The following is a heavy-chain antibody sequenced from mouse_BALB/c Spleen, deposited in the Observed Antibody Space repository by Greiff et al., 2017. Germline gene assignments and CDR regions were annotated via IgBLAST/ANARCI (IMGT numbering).Heavy chain of an antibody. CDR1: GYSITSDYA. J-gene: IGHJ3*01. Sequence: DVKLVESGPGLVKPSQSLSLTCTVTGYSITSDYAWNWIRQFPGNKLEWMGYISYSGSTSYNPSLKSRISITRDTSKNQFFLQLNSVTTEDTATYYCASYYDYPAWFAYWGQGTLVTVSA. CDR2: ISYSGST. D-gene: IGHD2-4*01. CDR3: ASYYDYPAWFAY. V-gene: IGHV3-2*02.